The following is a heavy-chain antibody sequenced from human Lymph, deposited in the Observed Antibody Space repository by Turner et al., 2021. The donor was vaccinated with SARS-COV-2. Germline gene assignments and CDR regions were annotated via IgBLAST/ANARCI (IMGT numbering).Heavy chain of an antibody. Sequence: QVQQVESGGGVVQPGRSLRLPCAARGFPFSTYAIFWVRRAPGKGLEWVAVISYDENNKYYADSLKSRFTISRDNSKNTLYLQMNSLRAEDTAVYYCARYASGGYFYYGMDVWGQGTTVTVSS. CDR3: ARYASGGYFYYGMDV. J-gene: IGHJ6*02. CDR2: ISYDENNK. D-gene: IGHD3-10*01. CDR1: GFPFSTYA. V-gene: IGHV3-30*04.